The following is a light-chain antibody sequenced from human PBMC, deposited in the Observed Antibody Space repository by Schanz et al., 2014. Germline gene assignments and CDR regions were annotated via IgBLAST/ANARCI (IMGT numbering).Light chain of an antibody. CDR1: QGISSW. CDR3: QQYYSYPHT. V-gene: IGKV1D-16*01. CDR2: AAS. J-gene: IGKJ4*01. Sequence: DIQMTQSPSSLSASVGDRVTITCRASQGISSWLAWYQQKPGKSPNLLIYAASTLQSGVPSRFSGSGSGTDFTLTISCLQSEDFATYYCQQYYSYPHTFGGGTKVEIK.